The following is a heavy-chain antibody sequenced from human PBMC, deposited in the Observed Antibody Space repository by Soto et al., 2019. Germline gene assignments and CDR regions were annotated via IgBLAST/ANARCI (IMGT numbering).Heavy chain of an antibody. V-gene: IGHV3-30-3*01. CDR1: GFTFRSYA. Sequence: GGSLRLSCAASGFTFRSYAMHWVRQAPCAGLEWVAVISYDRANKYYADSVKGRFTISRDNSKNTLYLQMDSLRVDDTAVYYCARVGTWSTYENNYGMDVWGQGTTVTVSS. CDR3: ARVGTWSTYENNYGMDV. D-gene: IGHD3-3*01. CDR2: ISYDRANK. J-gene: IGHJ6*02.